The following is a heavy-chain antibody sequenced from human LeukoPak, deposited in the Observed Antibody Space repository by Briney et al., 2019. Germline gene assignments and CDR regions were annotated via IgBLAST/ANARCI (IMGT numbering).Heavy chain of an antibody. J-gene: IGHJ4*02. CDR1: GFTFSSYA. Sequence: PGGSLRLSCAASGFTFSSYAMSWVRQAPGKGLEWVSAISGSGGSTYYADSVKGRFTISRDNSKNTLYLQMNSLRAEDTAVYYCATDDHYYYDSSGYYEQPYWGQGTLVTVSS. D-gene: IGHD3-22*01. CDR2: ISGSGGST. CDR3: ATDDHYYYDSSGYYEQPY. V-gene: IGHV3-23*01.